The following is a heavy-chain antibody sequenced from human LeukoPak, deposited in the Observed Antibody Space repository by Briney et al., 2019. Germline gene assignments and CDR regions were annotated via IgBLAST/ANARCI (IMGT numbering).Heavy chain of an antibody. D-gene: IGHD3-16*01. Sequence: PGGSLRLSCAASGFTFSNYWMSWVRQAPGKGLEWVANIQQDGSKIYYVDSVKRRFTISRDNAKNSVYLQMNSLRAEDTAMYYCATRRGESWGQGTLVTVSS. CDR3: ATRRGES. J-gene: IGHJ5*02. V-gene: IGHV3-7*01. CDR1: GFTFSNYW. CDR2: IQQDGSKI.